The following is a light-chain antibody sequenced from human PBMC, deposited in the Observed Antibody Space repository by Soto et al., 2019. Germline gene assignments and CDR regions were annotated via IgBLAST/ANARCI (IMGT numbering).Light chain of an antibody. Sequence: EIVMTKSPATLSVSPGERATLSCRASQSVSSKLAWYQQKPGQGPRLLIYGASTRATGIPARFSGSGSGTEFTPTISSLQSEDFAVYYCQHYSTWLWTFGQGTKVDIK. J-gene: IGKJ1*01. CDR2: GAS. CDR1: QSVSSK. CDR3: QHYSTWLWT. V-gene: IGKV3-15*01.